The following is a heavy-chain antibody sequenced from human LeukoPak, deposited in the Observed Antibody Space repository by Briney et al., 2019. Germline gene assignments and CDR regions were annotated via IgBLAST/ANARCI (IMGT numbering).Heavy chain of an antibody. J-gene: IGHJ4*02. CDR3: AREDSSGWSIDY. CDR2: MNPNSGNT. V-gene: IGHV1-8*02. Sequence: ASVKVSCKASGYTFISYDINWVRQATGQGLEWMGWMNPNSGNTGYAQKFQGRVTMTRDTSTSTVYMELSSLRSEDTAVYYCAREDSSGWSIDYWGQGTLVTVSS. D-gene: IGHD6-19*01. CDR1: GYTFISYD.